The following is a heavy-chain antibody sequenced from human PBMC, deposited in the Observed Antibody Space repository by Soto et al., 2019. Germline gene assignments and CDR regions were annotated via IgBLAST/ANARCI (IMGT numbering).Heavy chain of an antibody. CDR1: GYTFTSYG. D-gene: IGHD2-8*01. CDR3: ARARTGPDSCLYSNYFDY. V-gene: IGHV1-18*01. CDR2: ISAYNGNT. Sequence: QVPLVQSGAEVKKPWASVKVSCKASGYTFTSYGIIWVRQAPGQGLEGMGWISAYNGNTNYAQKLQGRVTMTTDTSTSTAYMELRSLRSDDTAVYYFARARTGPDSCLYSNYFDYWGQGTLVTVSS. J-gene: IGHJ4*02.